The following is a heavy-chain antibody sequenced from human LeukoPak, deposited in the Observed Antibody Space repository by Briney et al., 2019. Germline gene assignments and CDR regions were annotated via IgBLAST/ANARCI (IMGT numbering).Heavy chain of an antibody. D-gene: IGHD3-10*01. CDR3: AKDISMGRGAVYYYYHGMDV. Sequence: GGSLRLSCAASGFTVSRSYMSWVRQAPGKGLEWVSGISGSGGRTYYADSVKGRFTISRDNGKNTLYVQMNSLRAEDTAVYYCAKDISMGRGAVYYYYHGMDVWGQGTTVTVAS. J-gene: IGHJ6*02. CDR1: GFTVSRSY. CDR2: ISGSGGRT. V-gene: IGHV3-23*01.